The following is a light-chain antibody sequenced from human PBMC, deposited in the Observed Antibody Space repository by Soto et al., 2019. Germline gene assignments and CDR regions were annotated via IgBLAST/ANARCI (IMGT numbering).Light chain of an antibody. V-gene: IGLV3-21*02. Sequence: SYELTQPPSVSVAPGQTASIACGGDSIGTKSVKWYQQRPGQAPVVVVYDDSDRPTGIPERFSGSNSGNTATLTISRVEAGDEADYYCQVWNGRSFQGVFGPGTKVTVL. CDR3: QVWNGRSFQGV. J-gene: IGLJ1*01. CDR1: SIGTKS. CDR2: DDS.